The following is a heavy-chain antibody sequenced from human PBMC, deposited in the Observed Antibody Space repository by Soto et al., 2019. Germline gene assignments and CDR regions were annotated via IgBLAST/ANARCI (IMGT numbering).Heavy chain of an antibody. CDR2: ISSSSSTI. J-gene: IGHJ4*02. Sequence: GGSLRLSCAASGFTFSSYSMNWVRQAPGNGLEWVSYISSSSSTIYYADSVKGRFTISRDNAKNSLYLQMNSLRDEDTAVYYCARDSLTSSSSSFRIAAAGLFDYWGQGTLVTVSS. V-gene: IGHV3-48*02. CDR3: ARDSLTSSSSSFRIAAAGLFDY. D-gene: IGHD6-13*01. CDR1: GFTFSSYS.